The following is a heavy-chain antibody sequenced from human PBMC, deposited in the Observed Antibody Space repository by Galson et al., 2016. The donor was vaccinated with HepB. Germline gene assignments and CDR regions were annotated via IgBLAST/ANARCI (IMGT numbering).Heavy chain of an antibody. D-gene: IGHD1-1*01. CDR1: GDSFKNAGHY. Sequence: TLSLTCTISGDSFKNAGHYWTWVRQHPGKGLEWIGYIYYGGRPFYNPSLKGRVSISGDTPRNQFSLSLSSVTAADTAVYYCARDDRVGLEPGGLDVWGQGTTVIVSS. CDR2: IYYGGRP. V-gene: IGHV4-31*03. CDR3: ARDDRVGLEPGGLDV. J-gene: IGHJ6*02.